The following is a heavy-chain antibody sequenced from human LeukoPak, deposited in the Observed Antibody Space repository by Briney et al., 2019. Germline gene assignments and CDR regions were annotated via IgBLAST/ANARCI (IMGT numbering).Heavy chain of an antibody. CDR3: ARESRDSSGYYGTDV. D-gene: IGHD3-22*01. J-gene: IGHJ6*02. CDR1: GNTLTNYY. V-gene: IGHV1-46*01. CDR2: INPSGGST. Sequence: ASVKVSCKASGNTLTNYYMYWVRQAPGQGLEWMGIINPSGGSTTYAQKFQGRVTMTRDTSTSTVYIDLSSLRSEDTAVYYCARESRDSSGYYGTDVWGQGTTVTDSS.